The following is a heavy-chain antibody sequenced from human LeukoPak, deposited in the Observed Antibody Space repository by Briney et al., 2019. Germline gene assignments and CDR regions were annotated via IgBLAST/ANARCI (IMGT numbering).Heavy chain of an antibody. J-gene: IGHJ4*02. CDR1: GFTFSSYA. D-gene: IGHD6-19*01. V-gene: IGHV3-64*01. CDR3: ARGSVSTGYSSGWYDY. Sequence: PGGSLRLSCAASGFTFSSYAMHWVRQAPGKGLEYVSAITSNGGSTYYANSVKGRFTISRDNSKNTLYLQMGSLRAEDMAVYYCARGSVSTGYSSGWYDYWGQETLVTVSS. CDR2: ITSNGGST.